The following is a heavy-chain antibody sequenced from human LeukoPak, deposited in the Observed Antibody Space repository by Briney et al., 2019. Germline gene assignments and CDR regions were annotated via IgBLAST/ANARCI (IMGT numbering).Heavy chain of an antibody. V-gene: IGHV4-4*02. CDR3: ARDFAVTTAYYYGMDV. CDR2: IYHSGST. J-gene: IGHJ6*02. CDR1: GGSISSSNW. D-gene: IGHD4-17*01. Sequence: SETLSLTCAVSGGSISSSNWWSWVRQPPGKGLEWIGEIYHSGSTNYNPSLKSRVTISVDKSKNQFSLKLSSVTAADTAVYYCARDFAVTTAYYYGMDVWGQGTTVTVSS.